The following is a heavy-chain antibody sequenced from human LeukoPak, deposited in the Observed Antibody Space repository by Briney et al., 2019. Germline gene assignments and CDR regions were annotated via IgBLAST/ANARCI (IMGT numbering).Heavy chain of an antibody. CDR1: GFTFSSHA. CDR3: AKDGSPLDH. CDR2: ISDIGGST. Sequence: PGGSLRLSCSASGFTFSSHAMSWVRQAPGEGLEWVSSISDIGGSTYYADSVKGRDTISRDNSKNTLYLQMNNLRVEDTAVYYCAKDGSPLDHWGQGTLVTVSS. J-gene: IGHJ4*02. V-gene: IGHV3-23*01.